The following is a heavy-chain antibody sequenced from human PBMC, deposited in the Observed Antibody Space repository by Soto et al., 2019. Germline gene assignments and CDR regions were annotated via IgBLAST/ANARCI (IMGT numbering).Heavy chain of an antibody. CDR1: GFTFSSYE. CDR3: ARADYSAMDV. D-gene: IGHD3-10*01. CDR2: ISSSGSTI. V-gene: IGHV3-48*03. J-gene: IGHJ6*02. Sequence: PGGSLRLSCAASGFTFSSYEMNWVRQAPGKGLEWVSYISSSGSTIYYADSVKGRFTISRDNAKNSLYLQMNSLRAEDTAVYYCARADYSAMDVWGQGTTVTVSS.